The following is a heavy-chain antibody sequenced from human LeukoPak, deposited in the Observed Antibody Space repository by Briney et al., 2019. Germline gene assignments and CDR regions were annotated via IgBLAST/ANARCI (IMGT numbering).Heavy chain of an antibody. CDR2: IMPLFNTA. J-gene: IGHJ6*03. CDR1: GGTFSSYR. Sequence: GASVTVSCKASGGTFSSYRIRWVRQAPGQGLEWMGGIMPLFNTANYAQQFQRRVTITPDESTSTAYMELSSLRFEDTAMYYCARVDRYHYYLDVWGKGTTVTLSS. CDR3: ARVDRYHYYLDV. V-gene: IGHV1-69*13.